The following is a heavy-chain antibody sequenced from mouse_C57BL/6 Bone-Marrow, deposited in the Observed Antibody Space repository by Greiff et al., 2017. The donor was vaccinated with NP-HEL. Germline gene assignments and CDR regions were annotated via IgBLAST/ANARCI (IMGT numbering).Heavy chain of an antibody. CDR1: GYTFTSYT. Sequence: VQLKESGAELARPGASVKMSCKASGYTFTSYTMHWVKQRPGQGLEWIGYINPSSGYTKYNQKFKDKATLTADKSSSTAYMQLSSLTSEDSAVYYCAGFYDGYAMDYWGQGTSVTVSS. CDR3: AGFYDGYAMDY. V-gene: IGHV1-4*01. D-gene: IGHD2-3*01. J-gene: IGHJ4*01. CDR2: INPSSGYT.